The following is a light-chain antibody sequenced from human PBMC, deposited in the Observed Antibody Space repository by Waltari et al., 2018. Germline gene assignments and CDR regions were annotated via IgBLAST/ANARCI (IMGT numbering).Light chain of an antibody. CDR2: EGT. CDR3: CSYAGSVV. Sequence: QSALTQPAPVSGSPGQSTTIPCTAIGGAVKNYNFVSWYQQHPGKAPKLMIYEGTKRPSGVSNRFSGSKSGNTASLTISGLQAEDEADYYCCSYAGSVVFGGGTKLTVL. CDR1: GGAVKNYNF. J-gene: IGLJ2*01. V-gene: IGLV2-23*01.